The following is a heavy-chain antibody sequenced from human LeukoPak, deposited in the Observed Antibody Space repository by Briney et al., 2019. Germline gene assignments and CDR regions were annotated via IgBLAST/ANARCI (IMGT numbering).Heavy chain of an antibody. CDR1: GYTFTSYG. Sequence: ASVKVSCKASGYTFTSYGISWVRQAPGQGLEWMGWISAYNGNTNYAQKLQGRVTMTTDTSTSTAYMELRSLRSDDTAVYYCARDIGGITMIVMVPSFDYWGQGTLVTVSS. J-gene: IGHJ4*02. D-gene: IGHD3-22*01. V-gene: IGHV1-18*01. CDR2: ISAYNGNT. CDR3: ARDIGGITMIVMVPSFDY.